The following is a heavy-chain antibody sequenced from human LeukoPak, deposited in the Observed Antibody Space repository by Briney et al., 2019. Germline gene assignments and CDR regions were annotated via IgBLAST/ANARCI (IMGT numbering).Heavy chain of an antibody. V-gene: IGHV4-59*01. CDR3: ARTTEGGYTYDYFYYYYMDV. J-gene: IGHJ6*03. CDR1: GGSISSYY. CDR2: IYYSGRT. D-gene: IGHD5-18*01. Sequence: SETLSLTGTVSGGSISSYYWSWIGQPPGKGLEGIGYIYYSGRTNSNPSLKSRVTISVDTSKNQFSLKLSSVAAADPAVYSCARTTEGGYTYDYFYYYYMDVWGKGTTVTISS.